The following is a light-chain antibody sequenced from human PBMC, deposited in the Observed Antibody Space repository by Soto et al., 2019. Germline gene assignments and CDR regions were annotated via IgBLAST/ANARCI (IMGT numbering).Light chain of an antibody. J-gene: IGLJ1*01. CDR3: QHYDDSLSGSGV. CDR1: RSNIGAGYD. CDR2: SFN. V-gene: IGLV1-40*01. Sequence: QSVLTQPPSVSGAPGQTVTISCTGSRSNIGAGYDIHWYQFLPGTAPKLLLYSFNKRPSGIPDRFSGSKSGTSASLAITGLQPEDEADYYCQHYDDSLSGSGVFGTGTKVTVL.